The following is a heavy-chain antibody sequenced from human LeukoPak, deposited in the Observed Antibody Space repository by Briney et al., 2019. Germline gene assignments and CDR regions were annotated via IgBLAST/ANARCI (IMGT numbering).Heavy chain of an antibody. CDR1: GFTFSSYG. Sequence: GGSLRLSCAASGFTFSSYGMHWVRQAPGKGLEWVAVISYDGSNKYYADSVKGRFTISRDNTKNTLYLQMNSLRAEDTAMYYCARRGAATDAFDIWGQGTMVTVSS. J-gene: IGHJ3*02. V-gene: IGHV3-30*03. D-gene: IGHD1-26*01. CDR2: ISYDGSNK. CDR3: ARRGAATDAFDI.